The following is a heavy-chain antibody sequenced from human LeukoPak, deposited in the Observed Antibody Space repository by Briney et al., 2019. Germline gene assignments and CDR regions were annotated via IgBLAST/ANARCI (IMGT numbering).Heavy chain of an antibody. D-gene: IGHD5-18*01. Sequence: ASVKVSCKASGYTFTSFDINWVRQATGQGLEWMGWMNPNSGNTGYAQKFQGRVTMTRNTSISTAYMELSSLRSEDTAVYYCARVKYSYGRPFDYWGQGTLVTVSS. J-gene: IGHJ4*02. CDR1: GYTFTSFD. CDR3: ARVKYSYGRPFDY. V-gene: IGHV1-8*02. CDR2: MNPNSGNT.